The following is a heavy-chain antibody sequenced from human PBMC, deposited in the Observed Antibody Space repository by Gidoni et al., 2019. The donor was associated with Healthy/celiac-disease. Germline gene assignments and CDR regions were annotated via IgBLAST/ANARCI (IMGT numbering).Heavy chain of an antibody. CDR1: GFTFSTYA. V-gene: IGHV3-30-3*01. CDR2: ISYDGSNK. Sequence: QVQLVEYGGGGVQPGRSLRPSCAASGFTFSTYAMHWVRQAPGKGLEWVAVISYDGSNKYSADSVKGRFTISRDNSKNTLYLQMNSLRAEDTAVYYCARDGHIVVVIAYFDFLGQGTLVTVSS. J-gene: IGHJ4*02. CDR3: ARDGHIVVVIAYFDF. D-gene: IGHD2-21*01.